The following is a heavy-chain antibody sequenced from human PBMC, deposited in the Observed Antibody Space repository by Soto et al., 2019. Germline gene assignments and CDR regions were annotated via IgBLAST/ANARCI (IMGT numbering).Heavy chain of an antibody. V-gene: IGHV4-34*01. CDR1: GGSFSGYY. D-gene: IGHD3-9*01. Sequence: SETLSLTCAVYGGSFSGYYWSWIRQPPGKGLEWIGEINHSGSTNYNPSLKSRVTISVDTSKNQFSLKLSSVTAADTAVYYCARGAKWKLRYFGFWGQGTLVTVSS. CDR2: INHSGST. CDR3: ARGAKWKLRYFGF. J-gene: IGHJ4*02.